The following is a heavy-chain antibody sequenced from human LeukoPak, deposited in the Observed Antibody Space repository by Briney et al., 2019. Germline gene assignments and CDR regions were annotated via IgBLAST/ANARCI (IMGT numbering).Heavy chain of an antibody. V-gene: IGHV4-39*01. CDR3: ARRRYYDGSGYLE. D-gene: IGHD3-22*01. CDR1: GDSVSRSDSY. J-gene: IGHJ1*01. Sequence: TETLSLTCSVSGDSVSRSDSYWDWIRQPPGKWLEWIGTIYYSGRTYYSPSLKSRVTMSVDPSNNQFSLNLRSVTAADTAVYYCARRRYYDGSGYLEWGQGTLLSVSS. CDR2: IYYSGRT.